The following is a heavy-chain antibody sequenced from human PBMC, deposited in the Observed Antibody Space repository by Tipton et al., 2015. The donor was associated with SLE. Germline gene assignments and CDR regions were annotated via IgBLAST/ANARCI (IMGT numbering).Heavy chain of an antibody. D-gene: IGHD2-8*02. J-gene: IGHJ4*02. CDR2: ISANNGDT. CDR3: ARECSGTGCLDH. CDR1: GYTFPNSG. V-gene: IGHV1-18*01. Sequence: QSGAEAKKAGASVKVSCKTSGYTFPNSGVTWVRQAPGQGLEWMGWISANNGDTKYAQKFQGRVTMTIDTSTTTTYMALRSPRSDDTAIYYCARECSGTGCLDHWGQGTLVTVSS.